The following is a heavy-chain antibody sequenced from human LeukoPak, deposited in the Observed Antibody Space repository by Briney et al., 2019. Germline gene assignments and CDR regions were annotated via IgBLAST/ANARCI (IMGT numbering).Heavy chain of an antibody. J-gene: IGHJ5*02. CDR3: ARDSRRYSSSWYDNDNWFDP. Sequence: PSETLSLTCTVSGGSISSYYWSWIRQPAGKGLEWIGRIYTSGSTNYNPSLKSRVTMSVDTSKNQFSLKLSSVTVADTAVYYCARDSRRYSSSWYDNDNWFDPWGQGTLVTVSS. V-gene: IGHV4-4*07. CDR2: IYTSGST. D-gene: IGHD6-13*01. CDR1: GGSISSYY.